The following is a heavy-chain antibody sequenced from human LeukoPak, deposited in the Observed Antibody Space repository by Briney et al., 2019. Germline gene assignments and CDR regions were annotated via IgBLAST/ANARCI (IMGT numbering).Heavy chain of an antibody. CDR2: INPSGGST. V-gene: IGHV1-46*01. CDR1: GYTFTSYY. Sequence: ASVKVSCKASGYTFTSYYIHWVRQAPGQGLEWMGIINPSGGSTSYAQKFQGRVTMTRDTSTSTVHMELSSLRSEDTAVYYCARDSAMVRGRPYYFDYWGQGTLVTVSS. CDR3: ARDSAMVRGRPYYFDY. J-gene: IGHJ4*02. D-gene: IGHD3-10*01.